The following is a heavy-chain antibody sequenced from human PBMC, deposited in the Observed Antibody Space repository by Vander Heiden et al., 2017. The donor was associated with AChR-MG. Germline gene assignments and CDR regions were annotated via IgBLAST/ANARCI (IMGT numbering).Heavy chain of an antibody. Sequence: EMQLVESGGGLVKPGGSLRVPCAASGFTFSSVWLTWVRQAPGKGLEWVGRIKTKGEGGTTDYAAAVKGRFTISRDDSKNILYLEMSSLKTEDTAVYYCSTELWFGDNNDYGLDVWGQGTTVTVSS. D-gene: IGHD3-10*01. CDR1: GFTFSSVW. CDR2: IKTKGEGGTT. J-gene: IGHJ6*02. V-gene: IGHV3-15*01. CDR3: STELWFGDNNDYGLDV.